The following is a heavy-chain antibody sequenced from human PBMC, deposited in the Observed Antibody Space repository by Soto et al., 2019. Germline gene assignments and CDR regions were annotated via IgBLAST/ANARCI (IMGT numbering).Heavy chain of an antibody. Sequence: QVQLQESGPGLVKPSQTLSLPFTVSGGAISSSGYYWSWIRQPPEKGLEWIGNIYYSGGTYYNPSLKSRLTISIDTSNNQFSLKLSSVTAADTAIYYCARAAYGDYGRLHWVAPWGQGTLVTVSS. J-gene: IGHJ5*02. D-gene: IGHD4-17*01. CDR1: GGAISSSGYY. V-gene: IGHV4-31*03. CDR2: IYYSGGT. CDR3: ARAAYGDYGRLHWVAP.